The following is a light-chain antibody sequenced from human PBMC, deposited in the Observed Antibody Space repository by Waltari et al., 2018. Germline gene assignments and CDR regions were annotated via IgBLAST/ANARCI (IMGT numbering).Light chain of an antibody. CDR2: APS. V-gene: IGKV1-39*01. Sequence: DIQMTQSPSSLSASAGDRVTITCRASQRISNYLNWYQQKPGKAPNLLIYAPSSLQSGVPSRFSGSGSGTEFTLTINSLQPEDFATYYCQQSYSTPYTFGQGTKLEIK. CDR1: QRISNY. CDR3: QQSYSTPYT. J-gene: IGKJ2*01.